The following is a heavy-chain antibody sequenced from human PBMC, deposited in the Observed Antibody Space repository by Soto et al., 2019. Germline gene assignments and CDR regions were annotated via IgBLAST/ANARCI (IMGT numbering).Heavy chain of an antibody. J-gene: IGHJ4*02. CDR3: ARERSATYLFDY. Sequence: GASVKVSCKSSGYSLAGYHIHWVRQAPGQGLEWIGIFTPDTHKTMYAQKFRGRVTMTRDPSMTTVHLDLSSLKSEDTAVYFCARERSATYLFDYWGQGTLVTVSS. CDR1: GYSLAGYH. V-gene: IGHV1-46*01. CDR2: FTPDTHKT.